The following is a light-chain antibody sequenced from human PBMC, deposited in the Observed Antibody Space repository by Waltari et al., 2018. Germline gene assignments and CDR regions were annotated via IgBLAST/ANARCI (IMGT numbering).Light chain of an antibody. V-gene: IGLV5-45*02. CDR1: SGISVRTYT. J-gene: IGLJ3*02. CDR3: MILHNNAVV. CDR2: YSSDYTN. Sequence: QAVLTQPSSLSASPGASVSLTCTLRSGISVRTYTIYWYQQRPRSPPQFLVKYSSDYTNASGSGVPSRFTVSRDTSATAGILLISGLQSEDEADYYCMILHNNAVVFGGGTRLTVL.